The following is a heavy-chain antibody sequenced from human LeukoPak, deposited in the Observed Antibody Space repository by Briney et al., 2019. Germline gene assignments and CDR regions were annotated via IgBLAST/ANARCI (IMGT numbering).Heavy chain of an antibody. D-gene: IGHD6-19*01. CDR1: GFTFSSYA. V-gene: IGHV3-30*04. Sequence: GRSLGLSCAASGFTFSSYAMHWVRQAPGKGLEWVALISYDGSKNNYADSVKGRFTISRDNSNNTLYLQMNSLRAEDTAVYYCARGGYNSDWSRIDYWGQGTLVTVSS. CDR2: ISYDGSKN. J-gene: IGHJ4*02. CDR3: ARGGYNSDWSRIDY.